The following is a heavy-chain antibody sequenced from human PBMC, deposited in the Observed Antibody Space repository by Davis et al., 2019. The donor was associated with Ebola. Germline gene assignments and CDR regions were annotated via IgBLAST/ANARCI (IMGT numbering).Heavy chain of an antibody. D-gene: IGHD3-22*01. CDR2: IYYSGST. Sequence: SETLSLTCTVSGGSISSGGYYWSWIRQHPGKGLEWIGYIYYSGSTYYSPSLKSRVTISVDTSKNQFSLKLSSVTAADTAVYYCARENSSSGYYRLGYYYGMDVWGQGTTVTVSS. CDR3: ARENSSSGYYRLGYYYGMDV. J-gene: IGHJ6*02. V-gene: IGHV4-31*03. CDR1: GGSISSGGYY.